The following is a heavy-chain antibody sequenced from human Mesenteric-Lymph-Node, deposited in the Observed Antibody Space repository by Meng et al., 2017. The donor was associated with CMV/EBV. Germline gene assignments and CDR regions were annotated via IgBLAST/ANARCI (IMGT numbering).Heavy chain of an antibody. CDR1: GFKFSSYS. J-gene: IGHJ4*02. V-gene: IGHV3-21*01. CDR2: ISTSSSYI. CDR3: AREGLLAGYYFDY. D-gene: IGHD3-9*01. Sequence: GGSLRLSCAASGFKFSSYSMNWVRQAPGKGLEWVSSISTSSSYIYYADSLKGRFTISRDNAKNSLYLQIDSLRAEDTAVYYCAREGLLAGYYFDYWGQGTLVTVSS.